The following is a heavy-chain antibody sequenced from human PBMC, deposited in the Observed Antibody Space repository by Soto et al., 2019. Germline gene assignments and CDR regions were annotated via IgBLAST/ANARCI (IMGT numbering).Heavy chain of an antibody. CDR3: AREDGIVGATSAFDY. CDR1: GFTFTTFT. D-gene: IGHD1-26*01. V-gene: IGHV3-21*01. Sequence: KPVGSLRLSCAASGFTFTTFTMNWVRQAPGKGLEWVSSINGRSNYIYYADSVKGRFTISRDNAKNSLYLQMNSLSAEDTAVYFCAREDGIVGATSAFDYWGQGTLVTVSS. CDR2: INGRSNYI. J-gene: IGHJ4*02.